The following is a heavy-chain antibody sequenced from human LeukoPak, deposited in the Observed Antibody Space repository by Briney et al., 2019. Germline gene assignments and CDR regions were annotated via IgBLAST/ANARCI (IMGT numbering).Heavy chain of an antibody. CDR2: INPNSGGT. Sequence: EASVKVSCKASGYTFTGYYMHWVRQAPGQGLEWMGWINPNSGGTNYAQKFQGRVTMTRDTSISTAYMELSRLRSDDTAVYYCARAGLGSYYIWGELLGGYWGQGTLVTVSS. CDR3: ARAGLGSYYIWGELLGGY. J-gene: IGHJ4*02. CDR1: GYTFTGYY. V-gene: IGHV1-2*02. D-gene: IGHD3-10*01.